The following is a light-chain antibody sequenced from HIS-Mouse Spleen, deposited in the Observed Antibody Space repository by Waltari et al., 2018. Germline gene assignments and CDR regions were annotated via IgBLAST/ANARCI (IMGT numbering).Light chain of an antibody. V-gene: IGLV2-23*01. Sequence: QSALTQPSSVSGSPGQSITISCTLPRSDGGSYNLVSRCQQHPGKPPNPVSEVGSERPSEVSNRFSVSKSGNTASLTSSGLQAEDDADYYCCSYAGSSTWVFGGGTKLTVL. J-gene: IGLJ3*02. CDR2: VGS. CDR3: CSYAGSSTWV. CDR1: RSDGGSYNL.